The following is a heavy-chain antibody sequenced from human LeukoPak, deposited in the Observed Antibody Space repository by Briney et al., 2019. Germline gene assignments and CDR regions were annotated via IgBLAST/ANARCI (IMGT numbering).Heavy chain of an antibody. V-gene: IGHV4-34*01. Sequence: SETLSLTCAVYGGSFSGDYCSSIRQPPRKGLEWIGEIKQSGSTNYNPSLKSRVTISVDTSTNQFSLKLSSVTAPDTAVYYCARTSAAAGTRWLDPWGQGTLVTVSS. CDR3: ARTSAAAGTRWLDP. J-gene: IGHJ5*02. CDR2: IKQSGST. D-gene: IGHD6-13*01. CDR1: GGSFSGDY.